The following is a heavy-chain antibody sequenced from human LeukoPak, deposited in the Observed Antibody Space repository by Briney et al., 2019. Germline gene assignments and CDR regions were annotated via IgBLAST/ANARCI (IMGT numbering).Heavy chain of an antibody. CDR1: GFTFSSYA. J-gene: IGHJ6*03. CDR2: ISGSGGST. V-gene: IGHV3-23*01. D-gene: IGHD3-3*01. CDR3: AKDDPYDFWSGYYSYMDV. Sequence: GGSLRLSCAASGFTFSSYAMSWVRQAPGKGLEWVSAISGSGGSTYYADSVKGRFTISRDNSKNTLYLQMNSLRAEDTAVYSCAKDDPYDFWSGYYSYMDVWGKGTTVTVSS.